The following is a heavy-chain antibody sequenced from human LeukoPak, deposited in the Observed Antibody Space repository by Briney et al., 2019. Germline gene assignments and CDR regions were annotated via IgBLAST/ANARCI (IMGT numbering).Heavy chain of an antibody. D-gene: IGHD2-15*01. CDR3: ARLQSPLGYCSGGSCYSPLDY. J-gene: IGHJ4*02. CDR1: GYTFTSYG. V-gene: IGHV1-18*01. CDR2: ISAYNGNT. Sequence: ASVKVSCKASGYTFTSYGISWVRQAPGQGLERMGWISAYNGNTNYAQKLQGRVTMTTDTSTSTAYMELRSLRSDDTAVYYCARLQSPLGYCSGGSCYSPLDYWGQGTLVTVSS.